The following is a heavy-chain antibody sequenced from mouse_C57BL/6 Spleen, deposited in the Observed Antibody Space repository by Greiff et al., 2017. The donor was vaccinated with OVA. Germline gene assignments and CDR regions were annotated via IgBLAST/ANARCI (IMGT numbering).Heavy chain of an antibody. J-gene: IGHJ2*01. D-gene: IGHD1-1*01. CDR2: IDPSDSET. CDR1: GYTFPSYW. CDR3: ARSYYGSSYFDY. V-gene: IGHV1-52*01. Sequence: QVQLKPPGAELVRPGSSVKLSCKASGYTFPSYWMHWVKQRPIQGLEGIGNIDPSDSETHSNQKFKDKATLTVDKSSSTAYMQLSILTSEDSAVYYCARSYYGSSYFDYWGQGTTLTVSS.